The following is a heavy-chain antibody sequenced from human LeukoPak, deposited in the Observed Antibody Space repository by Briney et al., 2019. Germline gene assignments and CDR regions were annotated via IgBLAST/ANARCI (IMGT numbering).Heavy chain of an antibody. J-gene: IGHJ3*02. CDR1: GGSISSSSYY. D-gene: IGHD3-22*01. V-gene: IGHV4-39*01. CDR2: IYYRGNT. Sequence: SETLSLTCTVSGGSISSSSYYWGWIRQPPGKGLELIGNIYYRGNTYYNPSLKSRVTISVDTSKNRFSLRLSSVTAADTAVYYCARTMSDAFDIRGQGTMVTVSS. CDR3: ARTMSDAFDI.